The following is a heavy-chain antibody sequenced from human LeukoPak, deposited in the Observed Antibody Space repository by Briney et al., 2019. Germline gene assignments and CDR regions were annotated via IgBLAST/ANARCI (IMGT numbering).Heavy chain of an antibody. J-gene: IGHJ4*02. CDR3: ARAADYGYGVGHDY. V-gene: IGHV4-4*02. CDR1: GGSNSSSNW. D-gene: IGHD5-18*01. CDR2: IYHSGST. Sequence: SGTLSLTCAVSGGSNSSSNWWSWVRPPPGKGLEWIGEIYHSGSTNYNPSLKSRVTISVDKSKNQFSLKLSSVTAADTAVYYCARAADYGYGVGHDYWGQGTLVTVSS.